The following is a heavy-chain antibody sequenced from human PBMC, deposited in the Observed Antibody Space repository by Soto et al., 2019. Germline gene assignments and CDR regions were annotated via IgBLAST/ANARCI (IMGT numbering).Heavy chain of an antibody. Sequence: PGVSLRLSCAASVFTFSNYGMHWVRHPPGKGLEWVALISHDGGNKFYPNSVKGRFTISRDNSNNALYLQMNSLRAEDTAVYYCAKSTAVDPGWLDPWRQGIQVTRSS. V-gene: IGHV3-30*18. CDR3: AKSTAVDPGWLDP. CDR2: ISHDGGNK. CDR1: VFTFSNYG. D-gene: IGHD4-4*01. J-gene: IGHJ5*02.